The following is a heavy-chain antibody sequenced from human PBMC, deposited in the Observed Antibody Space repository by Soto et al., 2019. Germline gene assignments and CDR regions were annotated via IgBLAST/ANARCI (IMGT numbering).Heavy chain of an antibody. D-gene: IGHD6-19*01. CDR1: AFTFSTYA. V-gene: IGHV3-23*01. CDR2: ISGSGGST. J-gene: IGHJ6*02. Sequence: GGSLRLSCAASAFTFSTYAMSWVRQAPGKGLEWVSAISGSGGSTYYADSVKGRFTISRDNSKNTLFLQMISLRAEDTAVYYCAKPINGWYSGGNYYGMDVWGQGTTVTVSS. CDR3: AKPINGWYSGGNYYGMDV.